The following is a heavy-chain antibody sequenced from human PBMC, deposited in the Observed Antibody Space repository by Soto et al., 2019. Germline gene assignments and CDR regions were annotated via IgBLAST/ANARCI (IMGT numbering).Heavy chain of an antibody. CDR1: GFSFTNFA. D-gene: IGHD2-21*02. Sequence: GGSLRLSGAASGFSFTNFAVSCAPQAPWKGLKWVSGIGAGCDITEYAYSVNCLLTMSRDNSKNTLYLQLNSLRFEDTAVYYCAKDDFTDRGDDYFDYWRPVPLVTVSS. CDR3: AKDDFTDRGDDYFDY. V-gene: IGHV3-23*01. CDR2: IGAGCDIT. J-gene: IGHJ4*02.